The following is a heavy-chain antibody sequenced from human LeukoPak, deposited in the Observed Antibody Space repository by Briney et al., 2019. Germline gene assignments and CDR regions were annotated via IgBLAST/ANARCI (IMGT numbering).Heavy chain of an antibody. D-gene: IGHD3-10*01. CDR2: ISYDGSNK. Sequence: GRSLRLSCAASGFTFSSYAMHWVRQAPGKGLEWVAVISYDGSNKYYADSVKGRFTISRDNSKNTLYLQMNSLRAEDTAVYYCARDQYNDGPGDYWGQGTLVTVSS. J-gene: IGHJ4*02. CDR3: ARDQYNDGPGDY. V-gene: IGHV3-30-3*01. CDR1: GFTFSSYA.